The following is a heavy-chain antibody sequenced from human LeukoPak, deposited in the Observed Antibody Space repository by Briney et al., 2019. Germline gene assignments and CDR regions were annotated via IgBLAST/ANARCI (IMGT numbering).Heavy chain of an antibody. D-gene: IGHD3-10*01. CDR3: ARGRTTLLWFGELLKVTEIWFDP. J-gene: IGHJ5*02. V-gene: IGHV1-8*01. CDR2: MNPNSGNT. Sequence: ASVKVSCKASGYTFTSYDINWVRQATGQGLEWMGWMNPNSGNTGYAQKFQGRVTMTRNTSISTAYMELSSLRSEDTAVYYRARGRTTLLWFGELLKVTEIWFDPWGQGTLVTVSS. CDR1: GYTFTSYD.